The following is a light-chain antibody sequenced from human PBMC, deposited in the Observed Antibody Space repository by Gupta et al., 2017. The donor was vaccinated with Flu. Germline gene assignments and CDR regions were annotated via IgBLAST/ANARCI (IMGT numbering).Light chain of an antibody. CDR3: SSYTSSSTLYV. J-gene: IGLJ1*01. CDR1: SSDVGGSNN. CDR2: EVS. V-gene: IGLV2-14*01. Sequence: TISCTGTSSDVGGSNNVSWYQQHPDKAPRLMIYEVSNRPSGVSHRFSGSKSGNTASLTISGLQAEDEADFYCSSYTSSSTLYVFGTETKVT.